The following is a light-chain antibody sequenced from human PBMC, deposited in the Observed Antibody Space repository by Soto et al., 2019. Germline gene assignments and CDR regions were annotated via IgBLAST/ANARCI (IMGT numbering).Light chain of an antibody. CDR1: QSISIS. CDR2: AAS. V-gene: IGKV1-39*01. J-gene: IGKJ4*01. CDR3: QQSYSTPLT. Sequence: DIQMTQSPSSLSASVGDRVTITCRASQSISISLNWYQQKPGKAPKLLIYAASSLQSGVPLRFSGSGSGTDFTLTISSLQPEDFATYYCQQSYSTPLTFGGGTKVDIK.